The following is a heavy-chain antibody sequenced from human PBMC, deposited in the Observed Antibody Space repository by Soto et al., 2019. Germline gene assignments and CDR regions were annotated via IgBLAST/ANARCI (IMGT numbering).Heavy chain of an antibody. D-gene: IGHD3-3*01. CDR1: GFTFSSYA. Sequence: EVQLLESGGGLVQPGGSLRLSCAASGFTFSSYAMSWVRQAPGKGLEWVSAISGSGGSTYYADSVKGRFTIPRDNSKNMLYLQMNSLRAEDTAVYYCARYYDFWSGYYYFDYWGQGTLVTVSS. CDR2: ISGSGGST. CDR3: ARYYDFWSGYYYFDY. V-gene: IGHV3-23*01. J-gene: IGHJ4*02.